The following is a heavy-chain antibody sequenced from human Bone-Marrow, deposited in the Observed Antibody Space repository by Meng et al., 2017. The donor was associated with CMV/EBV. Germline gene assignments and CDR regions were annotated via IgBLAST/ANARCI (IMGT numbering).Heavy chain of an antibody. CDR3: ARDCGRDEWELRGWFDP. V-gene: IGHV1-2*02. CDR1: GYTFTGYY. CDR2: INPNSGGT. D-gene: IGHD1-26*01. Sequence: ASVKVSCKASGYTFTGYYMHWVRQAPGQGLEWMGWINPNSGGTNYAQKFQGRVTMTRDTSISTAYMELSRLRSDDTAVYYCARDCGRDEWELRGWFDPWGQGTRVTIYS. J-gene: IGHJ5*02.